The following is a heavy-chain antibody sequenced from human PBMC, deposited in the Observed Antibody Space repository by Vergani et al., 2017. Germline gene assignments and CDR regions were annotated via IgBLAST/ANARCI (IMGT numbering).Heavy chain of an antibody. CDR2: ISLTGTT. J-gene: IGHJ5*02. CDR3: ARLVRNYLDETTYYRGPFDA. V-gene: IGHV4-61*02. D-gene: IGHD2/OR15-2a*01. CDR1: GGSINSELHY. Sequence: QVQLQESGPGLVKSSQTLSLTCTVSGGSINSELHYWSWVRQPAGKGLEWIGRISLTGTTSYNPSLKSRLTMSIDTSKNQFALKLRSVTAADTAVYFCARLVRNYLDETTYYRGPFDAWCQGILVTVSS.